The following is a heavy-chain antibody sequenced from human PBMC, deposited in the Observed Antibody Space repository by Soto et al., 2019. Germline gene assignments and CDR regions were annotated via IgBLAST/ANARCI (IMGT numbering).Heavy chain of an antibody. D-gene: IGHD3-10*01. CDR2: IIPIFGTA. CDR3: ARDRVAIRSLWFGELSPVDAFDI. Sequence: QVQLVQSGAEVKKPGSSVKVSCKASGGTFSSYAISWVRQAPGQGLEWMGGIIPIFGTANYAQKFQGRVTISADESRSTAYMELSSLRSEDTAVYYCARDRVAIRSLWFGELSPVDAFDIWGQGTMVTVSS. V-gene: IGHV1-69*01. J-gene: IGHJ3*02. CDR1: GGTFSSYA.